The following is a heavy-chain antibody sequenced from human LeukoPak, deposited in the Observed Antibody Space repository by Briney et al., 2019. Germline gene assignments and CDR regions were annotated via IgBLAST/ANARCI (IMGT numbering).Heavy chain of an antibody. CDR3: ARDRGYSYGYSDY. V-gene: IGHV3-48*01. CDR2: ISSSSSTI. Sequence: GGSLRLSCAASGFSFSSYSVNWVRQAPGKGLEWVSYISSSSSTIDYADSVKGRFTISRDNAKNSLYLQMNSLRAEDTAVYYCARDRGYSYGYSDYWGQGTLVTVSS. D-gene: IGHD5-18*01. J-gene: IGHJ4*02. CDR1: GFSFSSYS.